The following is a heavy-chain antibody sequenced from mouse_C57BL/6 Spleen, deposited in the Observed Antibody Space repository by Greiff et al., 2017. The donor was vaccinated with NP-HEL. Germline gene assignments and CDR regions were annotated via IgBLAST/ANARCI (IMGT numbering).Heavy chain of an antibody. D-gene: IGHD2-4*01. J-gene: IGHJ1*03. Sequence: QVQLQQPGAELVKPGASVKLSCKASGYTFTSYWMQWVKQRPGQGLEWIGEIDPSDSYTNYNQKFKGKATLTVDTSSSTAYMQLSSLTSEDSAVYYCARSRYDYLYWYCDVWGTGTTVTVSS. CDR3: ARSRYDYLYWYCDV. CDR1: GYTFTSYW. CDR2: IDPSDSYT. V-gene: IGHV1-50*01.